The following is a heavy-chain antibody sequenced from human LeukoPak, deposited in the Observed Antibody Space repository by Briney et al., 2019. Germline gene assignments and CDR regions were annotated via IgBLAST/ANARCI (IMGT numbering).Heavy chain of an antibody. CDR2: ISSSSSYI. CDR1: GFTFSSYS. Sequence: PGGSLRLSCAASGFTFSSYSMNWVRQAPGKGLEWVSSISSSSSYIYYADSVKGRFTISRDNAKNSLYLQMNSLRAEDTAVYYCARGDYSSSWYTQSYFYYGMDVWGQGTTVTVSS. CDR3: ARGDYSSSWYTQSYFYYGMDV. V-gene: IGHV3-21*01. J-gene: IGHJ6*02. D-gene: IGHD6-13*01.